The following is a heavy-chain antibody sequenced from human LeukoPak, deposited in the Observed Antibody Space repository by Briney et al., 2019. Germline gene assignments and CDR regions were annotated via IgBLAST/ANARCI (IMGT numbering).Heavy chain of an antibody. V-gene: IGHV3-53*01. CDR3: ARGFNRGFDP. J-gene: IGHJ5*02. Sequence: GGSLRLSCAASGFTVSTNYMSWVRQAPGKGLEWVSVIYTGGTTYYADSVKDRFAFSRDNSKNTVYLQMNSLRAEDTAVYYCARGFNRGFDPWGQGTLVTASS. D-gene: IGHD1-14*01. CDR2: IYTGGTT. CDR1: GFTVSTNY.